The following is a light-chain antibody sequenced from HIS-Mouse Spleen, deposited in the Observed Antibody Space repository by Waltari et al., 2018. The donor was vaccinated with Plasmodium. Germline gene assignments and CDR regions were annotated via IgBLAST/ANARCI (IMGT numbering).Light chain of an antibody. Sequence: QSALTQPPSASGSPGQSVTIPCTGTSSDVGGYTYVSWYQQHPGKAPNLMIYEVSKRPSGVPDRFSGSKSGNTASLTVSGLQAEDEADYYCSSYAGSNNVVFGGGTKLTVL. CDR2: EVS. CDR3: SSYAGSNNVV. J-gene: IGLJ2*01. V-gene: IGLV2-8*01. CDR1: SSDVGGYTY.